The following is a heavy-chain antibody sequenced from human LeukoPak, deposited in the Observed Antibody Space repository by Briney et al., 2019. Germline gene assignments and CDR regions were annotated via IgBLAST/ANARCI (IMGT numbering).Heavy chain of an antibody. V-gene: IGHV3-7*01. Sequence: GGSLRLSCAASGFPFSNYWMTWVRQPPGKGLEWVANIKYDGSDQYYVDSVKGRFTISRDNAKNSLYLQMNSLTAEDTAVYFCARPYCSGGACYSPPDFWGQGTPVTVSS. J-gene: IGHJ4*02. CDR1: GFPFSNYW. CDR3: ARPYCSGGACYSPPDF. D-gene: IGHD2-15*01. CDR2: IKYDGSDQ.